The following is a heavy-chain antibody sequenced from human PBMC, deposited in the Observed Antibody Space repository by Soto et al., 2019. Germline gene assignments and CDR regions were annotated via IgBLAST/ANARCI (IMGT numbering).Heavy chain of an antibody. CDR2: IYYSGST. J-gene: IGHJ4*02. CDR1: GGSISSYY. Sequence: QMQLQESGPGLVKPSETLSLTCTVSGGSISSYYWSWIRQPPGKGLEWIGYIYYSGSTNYNPSLKSRVTISVDTSKNQFSLKLSSVTAADTAVYYCAGQWLGRFWYWGQGTLVTVSS. V-gene: IGHV4-59*01. CDR3: AGQWLGRFWY. D-gene: IGHD6-19*01.